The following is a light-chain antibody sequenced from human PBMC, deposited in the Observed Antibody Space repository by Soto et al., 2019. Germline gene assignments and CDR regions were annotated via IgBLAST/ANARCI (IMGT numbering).Light chain of an antibody. CDR3: QTWGTGVHVV. Sequence: QPVLTQPPSASASLGASVKLTCTLSSDYSNYAIAWHQQQAEKGPRYLMKLNNDGGHSKGDGIPDRFSGSSSGADRYLIISSLQSEDEADYYCQTWGTGVHVVFGGGTKLTVL. V-gene: IGLV4-69*01. J-gene: IGLJ2*01. CDR2: LNNDGGH. CDR1: SDYSNYA.